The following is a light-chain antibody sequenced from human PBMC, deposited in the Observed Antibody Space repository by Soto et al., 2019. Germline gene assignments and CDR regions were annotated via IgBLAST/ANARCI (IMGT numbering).Light chain of an antibody. J-gene: IGLJ1*01. CDR2: EVR. V-gene: IGLV2-14*01. CDR3: KSSTTGVTYV. CDR1: SSDVGSFNY. Sequence: QSVLTQPASASGSPGQSVTISCTGTSSDVGSFNYVSWYQQVTGKAPKLIIFEVRRRPSGVSNRFAGSKSGNTASQTISGLQAADEADHYCKSSTTGVTYVVGTGTK.